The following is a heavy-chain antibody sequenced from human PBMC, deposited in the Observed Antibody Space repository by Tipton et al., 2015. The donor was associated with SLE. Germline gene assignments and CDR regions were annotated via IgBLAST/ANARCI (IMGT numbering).Heavy chain of an antibody. D-gene: IGHD1-14*01. CDR3: ARTPSFTSGTD. CDR1: GASISSSGYY. Sequence: TLSLTCSVSGASISSSGYYWGWIRQPPGKGLEWIGSIYYSGSTYYNPSLKSRVTISVETSKNHFSLKLSSVTAADTAVYYCARTPSFTSGTDWGQGTLVTVSS. V-gene: IGHV4-39*07. J-gene: IGHJ4*01. CDR2: IYYSGST.